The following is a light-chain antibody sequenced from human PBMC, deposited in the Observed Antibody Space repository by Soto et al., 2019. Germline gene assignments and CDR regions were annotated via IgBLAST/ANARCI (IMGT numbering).Light chain of an antibody. CDR3: SSYTSSPTPVHV. V-gene: IGLV2-14*01. CDR1: SSDVGGYKY. CDR2: EVS. Sequence: QSALTQPASVSGSPGQSITISCTGTSSDVGGYKYVSWYQQHPGKAPKLMIYEVSNRPSGVSNRFSGSESGNTASLTISGLQAEDEADYYCSSYTSSPTPVHVFGTGTKLTVL. J-gene: IGLJ1*01.